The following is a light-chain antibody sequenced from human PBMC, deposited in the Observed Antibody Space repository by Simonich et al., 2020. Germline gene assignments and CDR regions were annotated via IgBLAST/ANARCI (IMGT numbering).Light chain of an antibody. CDR3: QQYYSTPLT. V-gene: IGKV1-NL1*01. CDR2: AAS. J-gene: IGKJ4*01. Sequence: DIQMTQSPSSLSASVGDRVTITCRASQGISNSLAWYQQKPGKDPKHLLYAASRLERGVPDRFSGSGSGTDFTLTICSLQAEDVAVYYCQQYYSTPLTFGGGTKVEIK. CDR1: QGISNS.